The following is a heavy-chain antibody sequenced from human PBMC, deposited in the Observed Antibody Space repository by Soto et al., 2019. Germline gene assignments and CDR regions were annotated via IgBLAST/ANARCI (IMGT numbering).Heavy chain of an antibody. CDR3: ARCYYYGSGSYTYYYYYGMDV. V-gene: IGHV1-18*01. CDR1: GYTFTSYG. Sequence: ASVKVSCKASGYTFTSYGISWVRQAPGQGLEWMGWISAYNGNTNYAQKLQGRVTMTTDTSTSTAYMELRSLRSDDTAVYYCARCYYYGSGSYTYYYYYGMDVWGQGTTVTVS. D-gene: IGHD3-10*01. CDR2: ISAYNGNT. J-gene: IGHJ6*02.